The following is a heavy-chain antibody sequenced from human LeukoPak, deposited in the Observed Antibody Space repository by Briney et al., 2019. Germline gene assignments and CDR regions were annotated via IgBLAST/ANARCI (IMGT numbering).Heavy chain of an antibody. CDR2: ISTAGDT. J-gene: IGHJ5*02. V-gene: IGHV3-13*01. D-gene: IGHD2-15*01. Sequence: GGSLRLSCAASGFTFSSYDMHWVRQAIGEGLEWASSISTAGDTYFSGSVKGRFTISRENAKNSLYLQMNSLRVGDTAVYYCARGLPGGLDPWGQGTPVTVSS. CDR3: ARGLPGGLDP. CDR1: GFTFSSYD.